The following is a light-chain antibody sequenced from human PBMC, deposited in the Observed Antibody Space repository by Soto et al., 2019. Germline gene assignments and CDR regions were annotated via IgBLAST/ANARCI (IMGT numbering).Light chain of an antibody. CDR2: EAS. CDR3: KQRTNWPTST. Sequence: EIVLTQSPATLSLSPVERATLSCRASQNVRSYLAWYQQKPGQAPRLLIHEASSRATGIPDRFSGSGSGTDFTLTISSLEPEESAGYDCKQRTNWPTSTFGQGTRLEIK. CDR1: QNVRSY. V-gene: IGKV3-11*01. J-gene: IGKJ5*01.